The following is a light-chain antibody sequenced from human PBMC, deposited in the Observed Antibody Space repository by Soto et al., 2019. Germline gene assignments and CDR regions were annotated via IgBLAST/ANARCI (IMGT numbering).Light chain of an antibody. Sequence: IVMTQSPATLSVSSGERANLYCRASQSVGTKLDWYQQTPGQAPRLLIYGASNRATGVPARITGSVSGTEFTLTIASLQSEDFAIYYCHQYSSWLWTFGQGTKVDIK. V-gene: IGKV3-15*01. CDR2: GAS. J-gene: IGKJ1*01. CDR3: HQYSSWLWT. CDR1: QSVGTK.